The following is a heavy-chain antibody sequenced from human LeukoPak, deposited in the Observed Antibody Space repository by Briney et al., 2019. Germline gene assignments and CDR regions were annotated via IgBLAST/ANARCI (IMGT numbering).Heavy chain of an antibody. CDR1: GFSLSTSGMC. D-gene: IGHD6-6*01. J-gene: IGHJ4*02. CDR3: ARTSYSSSSVFFDY. CDR2: IDWDDDT. Sequence: RASGPALVKPTQTLTLTCTFSGFSLSTSGMCVSWIRQPPGKALEWLARIDWDDDTYYSTSLKTRLTISKDTSKNQVVLTMINMDPVDTATYYCARTSYSSSSVFFDYWGQGALVTVSS. V-gene: IGHV2-70*11.